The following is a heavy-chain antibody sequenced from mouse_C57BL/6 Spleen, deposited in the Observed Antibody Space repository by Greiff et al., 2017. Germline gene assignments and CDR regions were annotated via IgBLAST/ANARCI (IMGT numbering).Heavy chain of an antibody. CDR1: GYTFTSYW. J-gene: IGHJ2*01. CDR3: GKTTVVAGVDY. CDR2: INPSSGYT. Sequence: QVQLQQSGAELAKPGASVKLSCKASGYTFTSYWMHWVKQRPGQGLEWIGYINPSSGYTKYNQKFKDKATLTADKSSSTAYMQLSSLTYEDSAVYYCGKTTVVAGVDYWGQGTTLTVSS. D-gene: IGHD1-1*01. V-gene: IGHV1-7*01.